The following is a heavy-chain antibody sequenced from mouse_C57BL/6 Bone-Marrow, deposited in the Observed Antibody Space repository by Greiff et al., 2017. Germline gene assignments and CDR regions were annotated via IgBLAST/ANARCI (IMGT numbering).Heavy chain of an antibody. J-gene: IGHJ3*01. CDR2: ISSGSSTI. V-gene: IGHV5-17*01. CDR1: GSTFSDYG. Sequence: EVKLVESGGGLVKPGGSLKLSCAASGSTFSDYGMHWVRQAPEKGLEWVAYISSGSSTIYYADTVKGRFTISRDNAKNTLFLQMTSLSSEDTAMYYCARNDGLAYWGQVTLVTVSA. D-gene: IGHD2-3*01. CDR3: ARNDGLAY.